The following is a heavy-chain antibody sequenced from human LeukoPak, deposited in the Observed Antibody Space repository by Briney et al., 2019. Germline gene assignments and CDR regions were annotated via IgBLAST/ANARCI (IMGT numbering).Heavy chain of an antibody. D-gene: IGHD2-8*01. CDR3: ATRYCTNGVCSYYYYGMDV. V-gene: IGHV1-69*13. CDR1: GGTFSSYA. Sequence: SVKVSCKASGGTFSSYAISWVRQAPGQGLEWMGGIIPIFGTANYAQKFQGRVTITADESTGTAYMELSSLRSEDTAVYYCATRYCTNGVCSYYYYGMDVWGQGTTVTVSS. J-gene: IGHJ6*02. CDR2: IIPIFGTA.